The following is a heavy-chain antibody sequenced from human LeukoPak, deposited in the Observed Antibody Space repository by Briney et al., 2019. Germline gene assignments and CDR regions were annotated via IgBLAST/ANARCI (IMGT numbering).Heavy chain of an antibody. Sequence: SVKVSCKASGGTFSSYAISWVRQAPGQGLEWMGGIIPIFGTANYAQKFQGRVTITADESTSTAYMELSSLRSEDTAVYYCASSRCCSGGSCYPPGCWGQGTLVTVSS. CDR2: IIPIFGTA. CDR3: ASSRCCSGGSCYPPGC. D-gene: IGHD2-15*01. CDR1: GGTFSSYA. V-gene: IGHV1-69*13. J-gene: IGHJ4*02.